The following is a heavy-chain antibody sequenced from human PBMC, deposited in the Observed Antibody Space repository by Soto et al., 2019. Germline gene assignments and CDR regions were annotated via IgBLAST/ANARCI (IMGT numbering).Heavy chain of an antibody. CDR3: ARQGMNMIVVVVTDNWFDP. V-gene: IGHV4-39*01. Sequence: NPSETLSLTCSVSGGSISNNNYYWGWIRQPPGKALEWIGSIYYSGSTYYNPSLKSRVTISVDTSSNQFSLKLNSVADADTAGYYCARQGMNMIVVVVTDNWFDPWGQGTLVTVSS. CDR2: IYYSGST. D-gene: IGHD3-22*01. J-gene: IGHJ5*02. CDR1: GGSISNNNYY.